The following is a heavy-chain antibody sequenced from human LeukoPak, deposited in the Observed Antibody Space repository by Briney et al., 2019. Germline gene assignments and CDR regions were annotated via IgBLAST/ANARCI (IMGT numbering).Heavy chain of an antibody. J-gene: IGHJ3*01. V-gene: IGHV3-33*01. CDR2: IWYDGSQQ. CDR3: AREDLVDASEDAFDV. D-gene: IGHD2-2*01. CDR1: GFTFSSYG. Sequence: GGSLRLSCAASGFTFSSYGMHWVRQAPGKGLEWVAVIWYDGSQQWYADSVKGRFTISRDNFKNMLYLQMNSLRVEDTAVYYCAREDLVDASEDAFDVWGQGTMVTVSS.